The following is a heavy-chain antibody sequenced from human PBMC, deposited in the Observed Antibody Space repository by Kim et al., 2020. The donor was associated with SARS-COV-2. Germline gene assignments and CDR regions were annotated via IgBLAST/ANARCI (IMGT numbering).Heavy chain of an antibody. J-gene: IGHJ6*01. Sequence: GGSLRLSCVASGFRFSDYWMHWVRQVPGKGLVWVSRINSDGSSTIYADSVKGRFTISRDNAKNTLYLQMNSLRAEDTAMYYCERGKYHGMQVWGQGTTVT. V-gene: IGHV3-74*01. CDR1: GFRFSDYW. D-gene: IGHD3-10*01. CDR2: INSDGSST. CDR3: ERGKYHGMQV.